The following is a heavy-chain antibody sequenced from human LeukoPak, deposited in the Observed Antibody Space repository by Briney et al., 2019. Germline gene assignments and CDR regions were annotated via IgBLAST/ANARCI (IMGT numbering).Heavy chain of an antibody. Sequence: PSQTLSLTCTVSGYSISSGYYWGWIRQPPGKGLEWIANIYHSGSTYYNPSLQSRVTISVDTSKNQFSLNLSSVTAADTAVYYCARLTYSSSSLYYYYYYMDVWGKGTTVTVSS. CDR3: ARLTYSSSSLYYYYYYMDV. J-gene: IGHJ6*03. V-gene: IGHV4-38-2*02. CDR2: IYHSGST. D-gene: IGHD6-13*01. CDR1: GYSISSGYY.